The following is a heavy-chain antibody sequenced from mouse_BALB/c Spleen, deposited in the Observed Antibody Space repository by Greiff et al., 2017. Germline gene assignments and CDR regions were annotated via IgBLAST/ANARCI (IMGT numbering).Heavy chain of an antibody. V-gene: IGHV14-4*02. D-gene: IGHD1-2*01. J-gene: IGHJ2*01. CDR1: GFNIKDYY. Sequence: VQLKQSGAELVRSGASVKLSCTASGFNIKDYYMHWVKQRPEQGLEWIGWIDPENGDTEYAPKFQGKATMTADTSSNTAYLQLSSLTSEDTAVYYGIATTAVFDYWGQGTTLTVSS. CDR2: IDPENGDT. CDR3: IATTAVFDY.